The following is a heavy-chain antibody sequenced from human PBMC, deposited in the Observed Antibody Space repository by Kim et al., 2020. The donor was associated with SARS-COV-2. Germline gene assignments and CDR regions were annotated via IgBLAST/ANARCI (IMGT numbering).Heavy chain of an antibody. D-gene: IGHD1-26*01. CDR3: ATDHGGKVGATFYFDY. CDR1: GYTLTELS. CDR2: FDPEDGET. V-gene: IGHV1-24*01. Sequence: ASVKVSCKVSGYTLTELSMHWVRQAPGKGLEWMGGFDPEDGETIYAQKFQGRVTMTEDTSTDTAYMELSSLRSEDTAVYYCATDHGGKVGATFYFDYWGQGTLVTVSS. J-gene: IGHJ4*02.